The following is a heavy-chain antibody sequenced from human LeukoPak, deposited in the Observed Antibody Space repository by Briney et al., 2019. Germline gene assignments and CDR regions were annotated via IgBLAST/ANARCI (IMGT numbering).Heavy chain of an antibody. CDR2: IYHSGST. CDR3: AGSPIGYGMDV. V-gene: IGHV4-4*02. CDR1: GGSISNENW. J-gene: IGHJ6*02. Sequence: SGTLSLTCAVSGGSISNENWRGWVRQPPGKGLEWIGEIYHSGSTNYIPSLKSRITISVDKSKNQFSLKLTSVTAADTAVYYCAGSPIGYGMDVWGQGTTVTVSS.